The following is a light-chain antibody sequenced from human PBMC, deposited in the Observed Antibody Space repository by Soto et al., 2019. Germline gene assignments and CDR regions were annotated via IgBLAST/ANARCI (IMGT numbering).Light chain of an antibody. CDR2: TAS. CDR3: QQHNSYPRT. CDR1: QSISTW. J-gene: IGKJ1*01. V-gene: IGKV1-5*03. Sequence: DIQMTQSPSTLSASVGDRVTITCRDSQSISTWLAWYQQKPGKAPKLLIYTASNLERGVPSRFSGSGSGTEFTLTISSLQPDDFATYYCQQHNSYPRTFGQGTKVEMK.